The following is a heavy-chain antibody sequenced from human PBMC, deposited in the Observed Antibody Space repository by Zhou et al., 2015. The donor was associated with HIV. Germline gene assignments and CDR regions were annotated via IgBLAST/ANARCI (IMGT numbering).Heavy chain of an antibody. CDR2: IIALVDAG. Sequence: QVQLVQSGAEVKKPGSSVRVSCRVSGGTFRTFAINWVRQAPGQGLEWVGGIIALVDAGRFAQKFQGRVTITADESTSTAYMELSSLRSEDTAVYYCARALGMGSYYFVVLTYWGQGTLVTVSS. V-gene: IGHV1-69*01. J-gene: IGHJ4*02. CDR1: GGTFRTFA. CDR3: ARALGMGSYYFVVLTY. D-gene: IGHD1-26*01.